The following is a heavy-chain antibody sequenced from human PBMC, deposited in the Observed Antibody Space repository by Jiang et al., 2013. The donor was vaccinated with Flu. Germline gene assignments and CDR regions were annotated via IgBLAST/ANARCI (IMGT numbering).Heavy chain of an antibody. J-gene: IGHJ3*02. CDR2: INPNSGGT. V-gene: IGHV1-2*04. Sequence: GAEVKKPGASVKVSCKASGYTFTGYYMHWVRQAPGQGLEWMGWINPNSGGTNYAQKFQGWVTMTRDTSISTAYMELSRLRSDDTAVYYCARGGIAAAGTGWDAFDIWGQGTMVTVSS. CDR1: GYTFTGYY. D-gene: IGHD6-13*01. CDR3: ARGGIAAAGTGWDAFDI.